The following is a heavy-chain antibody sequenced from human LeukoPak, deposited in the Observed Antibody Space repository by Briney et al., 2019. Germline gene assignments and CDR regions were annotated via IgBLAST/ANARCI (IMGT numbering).Heavy chain of an antibody. D-gene: IGHD6-13*01. CDR1: GFTFSDYS. V-gene: IGHV3-21*06. Sequence: GGSLTLSCAASGFTFSDYSLNWVRQAPGKGLEWVSCISGDSRYIYYADSLKGRSTISRDNAQNSLYLHMNNLRAEDTAVYYCARGPFSSCWSEFDYWGQGTLVTVSS. CDR2: ISGDSRYI. J-gene: IGHJ4*02. CDR3: ARGPFSSCWSEFDY.